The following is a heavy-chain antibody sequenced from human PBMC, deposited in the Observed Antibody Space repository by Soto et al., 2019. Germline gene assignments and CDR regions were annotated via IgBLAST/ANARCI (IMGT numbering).Heavy chain of an antibody. V-gene: IGHV2-5*01. CDR3: SYSWRQPAISATYSFDY. CDR1: GFSLSTSGVG. CDR2: IYWNDDK. J-gene: IGHJ4*02. D-gene: IGHD2-2*02. Sequence: QITLKESGPTLVKPTQTLTLTCTFSGFSLSTSGVGVGWIRQPPGKALEWLALIYWNDDKRYSSSLKSRLTMPRSTKHAYVVHALTTMATVDTATSYSSYSWRQPAISATYSFDYWGQGTLVTVSS.